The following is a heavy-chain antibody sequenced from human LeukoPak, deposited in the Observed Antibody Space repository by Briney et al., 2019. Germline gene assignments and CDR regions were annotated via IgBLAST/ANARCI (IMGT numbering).Heavy chain of an antibody. CDR2: IYHSGST. CDR3: ARESPQERWFDP. D-gene: IGHD5-24*01. V-gene: IGHV4-38-2*02. J-gene: IGHJ5*02. Sequence: SETLSLTCTVFGYSISSGYYWGWIRQPPGKGLEWIGSIYHSGSTYYNPSLKSRVTISVDTSKNQFSLKLSSVTAADTAVYYCARESPQERWFDPWGQGTLVTVSS. CDR1: GYSISSGYY.